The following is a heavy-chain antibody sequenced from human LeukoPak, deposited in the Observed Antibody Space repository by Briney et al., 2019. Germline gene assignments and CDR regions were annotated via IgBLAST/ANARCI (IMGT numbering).Heavy chain of an antibody. CDR3: VTHSNEKYGDQHFDS. J-gene: IGHJ4*02. D-gene: IGHD4-17*01. Sequence: TSETLSLTCSVSGDSISSRHHWGWIRQPPGKGLEWIGTMSYTGTTSYNPSLKGRLIISIVTSKNQVSLHLSSVTAADTALYYCVTHSNEKYGDQHFDSWGPGTMVSVSS. V-gene: IGHV4-39*01. CDR2: MSYTGTT. CDR1: GDSISSRHH.